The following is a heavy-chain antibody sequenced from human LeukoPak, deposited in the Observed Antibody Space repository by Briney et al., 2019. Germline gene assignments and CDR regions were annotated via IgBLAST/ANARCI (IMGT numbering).Heavy chain of an antibody. D-gene: IGHD3-10*01. CDR1: GGSFSGYY. V-gene: IGHV4-34*01. CDR3: ARLHPKYYYGSGSYYNRFKNYYYYMDV. CDR2: INHSGST. Sequence: SETLSLTCAVYGGSFSGYYWSWIRQPPGKGLEWIGEINHSGSTNYNPSLKSRVTISVDTSKNQFSLKLSSVTAADTAVYYCARLHPKYYYGSGSYYNRFKNYYYYMDVWGKGTTVTISS. J-gene: IGHJ6*03.